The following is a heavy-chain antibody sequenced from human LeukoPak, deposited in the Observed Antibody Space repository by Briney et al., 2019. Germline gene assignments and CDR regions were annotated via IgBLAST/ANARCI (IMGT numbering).Heavy chain of an antibody. Sequence: PSETLSLTCAVSGGSISSSNWWSWVRQPPGKGLEWIGEINHRGITNYNPSLKSRVTLSVDTSKTQFSLKLSSVTAADTAVYYCARAMTTSDAFDVWGQGTMVTVSS. J-gene: IGHJ3*01. CDR3: ARAMTTSDAFDV. CDR1: GGSISSSNW. V-gene: IGHV4-4*02. CDR2: INHRGIT. D-gene: IGHD4-11*01.